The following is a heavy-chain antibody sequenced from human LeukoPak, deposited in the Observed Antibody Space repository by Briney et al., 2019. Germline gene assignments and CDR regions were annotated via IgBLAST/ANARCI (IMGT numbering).Heavy chain of an antibody. J-gene: IGHJ5*02. Sequence: KASETLSLTCTVSGGSISSYYWSWIRQPPGKGLEWIGYIYYSGSTNYNPSLKSRVTISVDTSKNQFSLKLTSMTAADTAVYYCARDLGTSWGQGTLVTVSS. V-gene: IGHV4-59*01. CDR2: IYYSGST. CDR1: GGSISSYY. CDR3: ARDLGTS. D-gene: IGHD3-16*01.